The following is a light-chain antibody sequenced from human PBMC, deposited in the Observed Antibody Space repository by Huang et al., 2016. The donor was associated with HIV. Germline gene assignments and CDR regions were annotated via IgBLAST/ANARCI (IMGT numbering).Light chain of an antibody. CDR1: QCIGNS. Sequence: DIQMTQSPSSLSASVGDRVTITCRASQCIGNSLAWYQQKPEKAPRLLLYATSTLESGVPSRFSGSGSGTHYTLTINTLQPEDIASYYCQQYHSLPWTFGQGTKVEIK. CDR3: QQYHSLPWT. CDR2: ATS. V-gene: IGKV1-NL1*01. J-gene: IGKJ1*01.